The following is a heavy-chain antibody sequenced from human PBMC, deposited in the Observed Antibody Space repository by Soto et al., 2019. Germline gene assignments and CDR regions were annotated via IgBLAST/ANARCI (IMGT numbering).Heavy chain of an antibody. CDR3: ATPYYYNH. Sequence: RLSCAASGFMFSAYTMSWVRQAPGKGLEWLSSITSNSDHIDYADSVRGRFTVSRDNARKSLYLQMDSLGAEDTGAYYCATPYYYNHWGPGTLVTVSS. CDR2: ITSNSDHI. V-gene: IGHV3-21*01. CDR1: GFMFSAYT. J-gene: IGHJ4*02.